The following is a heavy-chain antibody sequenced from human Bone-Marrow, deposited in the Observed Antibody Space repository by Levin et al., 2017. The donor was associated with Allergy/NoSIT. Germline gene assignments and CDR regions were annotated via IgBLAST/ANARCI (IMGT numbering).Heavy chain of an antibody. V-gene: IGHV1-69*13. CDR3: ARGGVDIVATMTYYYYYYMDV. CDR2: IIPIFGTA. Sequence: ASVKVSCKASGGTFSSYAISWVRQAPGQGLEWMGGIIPIFGTANYAQKFQGRVTITADESTSTAYMELSSLRSEDTAVYYCARGGVDIVATMTYYYYYYMDVWGKGTTVTVSS. CDR1: GGTFSSYA. J-gene: IGHJ6*03. D-gene: IGHD5-12*01.